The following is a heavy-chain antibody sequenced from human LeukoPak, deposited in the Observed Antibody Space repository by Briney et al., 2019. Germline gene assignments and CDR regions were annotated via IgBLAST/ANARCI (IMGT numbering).Heavy chain of an antibody. J-gene: IGHJ4*02. V-gene: IGHV3-11*04. CDR1: GFTFSDYY. D-gene: IGHD3-10*01. Sequence: GGSLRLSRAASGFTFSDYYMSWIRQAPGKGLEWVSYISSSGSTIYYADSVKGRFTISRGNAKNTLYLQMNSLRAEDTAVYYCARGPMVRTNLFDYWGQGTLVTVSS. CDR2: ISSSGSTI. CDR3: ARGPMVRTNLFDY.